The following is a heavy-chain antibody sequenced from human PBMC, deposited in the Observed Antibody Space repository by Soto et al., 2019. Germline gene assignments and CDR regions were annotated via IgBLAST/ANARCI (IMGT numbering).Heavy chain of an antibody. CDR3: ARAKDLEPTVCGY. CDR1: GDSMGSGGHY. J-gene: IGHJ4*02. Sequence: QVQLQESGPGLVKPSQTLSLTCTVSGDSMGSGGHYYNWIRLLPGKGLEWIGYIYYSGATHYNPSLRGRVSRSIDTSTNQFSLRLISVTDADTALYFCARAKDLEPTVCGYWGQGTQVTVSS. CDR2: IYYSGAT. D-gene: IGHD1-1*01. V-gene: IGHV4-31*03.